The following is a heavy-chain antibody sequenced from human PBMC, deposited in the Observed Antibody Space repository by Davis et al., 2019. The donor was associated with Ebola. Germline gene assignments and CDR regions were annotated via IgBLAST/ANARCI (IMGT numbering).Heavy chain of an antibody. CDR3: ATSRWQLVTFDY. V-gene: IGHV1-24*01. J-gene: IGHJ4*02. Sequence: ASVKVSCKVSGYTLTELSMHWVRQAPGKGLEWMGGFDPEDGETIYAQKFQGRVTMTEDTSTDTAYMELSSLRSEDTAVYYCATSRWQLVTFDYWGQGTLVTVSS. CDR1: GYTLTELS. D-gene: IGHD6-13*01. CDR2: FDPEDGET.